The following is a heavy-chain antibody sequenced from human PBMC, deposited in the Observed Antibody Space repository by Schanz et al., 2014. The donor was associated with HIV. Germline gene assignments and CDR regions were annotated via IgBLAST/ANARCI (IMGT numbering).Heavy chain of an antibody. CDR2: IGSGGGRT. CDR1: GFMFSSYG. CDR3: ARDNRGDYYLDS. Sequence: VQLVESGGGLVQPGGSLRVSCAASGFMFSSYGMSWVRQAPGKGLEWVSLIGSGGGRTYYADSVKGRFTISRDNANNSLYLQMNSLSPEDTAVYYCARDNRGDYYLDSWGQGTLVTVSS. J-gene: IGHJ1*01. V-gene: IGHV3-48*04. D-gene: IGHD4-17*01.